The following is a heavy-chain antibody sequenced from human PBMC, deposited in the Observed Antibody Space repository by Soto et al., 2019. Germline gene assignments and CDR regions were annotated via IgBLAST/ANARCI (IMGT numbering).Heavy chain of an antibody. D-gene: IGHD3-10*01. V-gene: IGHV3-48*01. Sequence: EVQLVESGGGLVQPGGSLRLSCAASGFTFSSYSMNWVHQAPGKGLEWVSYISSSSSTIYYADSVKGRFTISRDNAKNSLYLQMNSLRAEDTAVYYCARDGFGELFNYYYYYMDVWGKGTTVTVSS. CDR1: GFTFSSYS. CDR3: ARDGFGELFNYYYYYMDV. CDR2: ISSSSSTI. J-gene: IGHJ6*03.